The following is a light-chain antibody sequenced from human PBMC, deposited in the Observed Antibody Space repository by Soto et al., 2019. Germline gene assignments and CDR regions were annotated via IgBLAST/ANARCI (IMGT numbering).Light chain of an antibody. CDR3: SSYTSSSTRV. CDR1: SSDVGGYNY. Sequence: QSVLTQPASVSGSPGHSITISCTGTSSDVGGYNYVSWYQQHPGKAPKLMIYDVSNRPSGVSNRFSGSKSGNTASLTISGLQAEDEADYYCSSYTSSSTRVFGPGTKVTVL. CDR2: DVS. V-gene: IGLV2-14*01. J-gene: IGLJ1*01.